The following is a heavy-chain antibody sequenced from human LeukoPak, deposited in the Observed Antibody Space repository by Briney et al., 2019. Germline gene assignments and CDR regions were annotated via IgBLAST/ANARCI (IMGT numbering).Heavy chain of an antibody. CDR1: GGSISSGSYY. Sequence: SQTLSLTCTVSGGSISSGSYYWSWIRQPAGKGLEWIWRIYTSGSTNYNPSLKSRVTISVDTSKNQFSLKLSSVTAADTAVYYCARDPSKGSGSYPPVWGQGTLATVSS. J-gene: IGHJ4*02. D-gene: IGHD3-10*01. V-gene: IGHV4-61*02. CDR2: IYTSGST. CDR3: ARDPSKGSGSYPPV.